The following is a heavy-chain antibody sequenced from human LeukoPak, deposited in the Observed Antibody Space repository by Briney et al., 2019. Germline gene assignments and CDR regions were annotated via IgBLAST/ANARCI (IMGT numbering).Heavy chain of an antibody. Sequence: SETLSLTCTVSRGSISSYYWSWIRQPPGKGLEWIGCIYYSGSTNYNPSLKSRVTISVDRSKNQFSLKLSSVTAADTAVYYCARTAGGNSDFDYWGQGTLVTVSS. CDR3: ARTAGGNSDFDY. D-gene: IGHD4-23*01. J-gene: IGHJ4*02. CDR2: IYYSGST. CDR1: RGSISSYY. V-gene: IGHV4-59*08.